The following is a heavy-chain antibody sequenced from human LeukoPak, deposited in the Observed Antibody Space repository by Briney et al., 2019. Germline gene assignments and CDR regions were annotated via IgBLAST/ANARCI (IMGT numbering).Heavy chain of an antibody. Sequence: GGSLRLSCAASGFTFSSYAMHGVRQAPGKGVEGVAVISYDGSNKYYADSVKGRLTISRDNSKNTLYLQMNSLRAEDTAVYYCARDITGTTGAFDIWGQGTMVTVSS. J-gene: IGHJ3*02. D-gene: IGHD1-7*01. CDR3: ARDITGTTGAFDI. CDR1: GFTFSSYA. CDR2: ISYDGSNK. V-gene: IGHV3-30-3*01.